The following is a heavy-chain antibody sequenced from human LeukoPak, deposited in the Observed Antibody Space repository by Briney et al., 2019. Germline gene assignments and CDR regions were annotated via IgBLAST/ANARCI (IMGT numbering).Heavy chain of an antibody. CDR2: ISGSGGAT. V-gene: IGHV3-23*01. D-gene: IGHD2-2*01. CDR1: GFTFSNYA. CDR3: ARDSCSSTSCYYFDY. Sequence: GGSLRLSCAASGFTFSNYAMSWVRQVPRKGLDWVSSISGSGGATYYADSVKGRFTVSRDNAKNSLYLQMNSLRAEDTAVYYCARDSCSSTSCYYFDYWGQGTLVTVSS. J-gene: IGHJ4*02.